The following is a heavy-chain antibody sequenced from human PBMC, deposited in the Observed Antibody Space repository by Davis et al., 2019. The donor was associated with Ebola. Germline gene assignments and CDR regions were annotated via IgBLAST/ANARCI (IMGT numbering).Heavy chain of an antibody. CDR2: IYNSGST. CDR1: GGSISGADYY. V-gene: IGHV4-30-4*01. Sequence: PSETLSLTCTVSGGSISGADYYWSWIRQPPGKGLEWIGYIYNSGSTYYNPSLRDRVTLSIDTSKNQFSLRLNSVTAADTAMYYCARLNCGGDCFATIRFDSWGQGTLVTVSS. J-gene: IGHJ4*02. D-gene: IGHD2-21*02. CDR3: ARLNCGGDCFATIRFDS.